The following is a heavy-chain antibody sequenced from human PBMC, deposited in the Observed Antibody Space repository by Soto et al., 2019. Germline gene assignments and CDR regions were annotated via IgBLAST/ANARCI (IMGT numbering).Heavy chain of an antibody. Sequence: SETLSLTCTVSGDSVTNSFWSWMRQPPGKGLEWIGHMYHGGRTNYIPSLKSRFTISLDSSKHQFSLNQSSLTASYTAFHFCARDPGYGTHCVFPIFDFWGQGVLVTVS. CDR3: ARDPGYGTHCVFPIFDF. CDR2: MYHGGRT. D-gene: IGHD2-8*01. V-gene: IGHV4-59*02. CDR1: GDSVTNSF. J-gene: IGHJ4*02.